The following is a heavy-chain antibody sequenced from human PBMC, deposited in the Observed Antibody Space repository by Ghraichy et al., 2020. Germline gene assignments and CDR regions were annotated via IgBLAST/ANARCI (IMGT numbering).Heavy chain of an antibody. D-gene: IGHD5-12*01. V-gene: IGHV4-59*01. J-gene: IGHJ4*02. CDR2: IYYSGST. CDR1: GGSISSYY. Sequence: SETLSLTCTVSGGSISSYYWSWIRQPPGKGLEWIGYIYYSGSTTYNPSLKSRVTISVDRFKNQFSLKLSSVTAADTAVYYCARVYSGYHFDYWGQGTLVTVSS. CDR3: ARVYSGYHFDY.